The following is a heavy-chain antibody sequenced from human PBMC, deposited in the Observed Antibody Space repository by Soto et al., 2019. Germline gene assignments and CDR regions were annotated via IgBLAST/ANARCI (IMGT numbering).Heavy chain of an antibody. Sequence: QVQLQESGPGLVKPSETLSLTCTVSGGSISNHYWSWIRQPPGKGLEWIGYIYYNGNTNYNPSLKSRVTMSVDTSKNQISRKLSSVTAADTAVYYCARANWYSEYWGQGTLVTVSS. V-gene: IGHV4-59*11. CDR2: IYYNGNT. CDR1: GGSISNHY. CDR3: ARANWYSEY. J-gene: IGHJ4*02. D-gene: IGHD7-27*01.